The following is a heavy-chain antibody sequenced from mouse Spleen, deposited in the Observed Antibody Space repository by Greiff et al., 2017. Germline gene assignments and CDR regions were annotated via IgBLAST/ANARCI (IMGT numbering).Heavy chain of an antibody. CDR2: ISSGGGNT. Sequence: EVKLVESGGGLVKLGGSLKLSCAASGFTFSSYAMSWVRQTPEKRLEWVATISSGGGNTYYPDSVKGRFTISRDNAKNTLYLQMSSLKSEDTAMYYCARHGYYGYLYYFDYWGQGTTLTVSS. J-gene: IGHJ2*01. V-gene: IGHV5-9*04. CDR1: GFTFSSYA. CDR3: ARHGYYGYLYYFDY. D-gene: IGHD1-2*01.